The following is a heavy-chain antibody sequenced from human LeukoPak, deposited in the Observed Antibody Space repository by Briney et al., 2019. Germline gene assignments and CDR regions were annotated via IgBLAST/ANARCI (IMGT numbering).Heavy chain of an antibody. CDR1: GYKFSDQW. Sequence: GESLNISCQGFGYKFSDQWVALLRQMPGKGLELMGIMYPGDSDARYGPPFQGQVTMSADKSIATAYLEWSSLKASDTALYYCARRGVLDGLDVWGQGTTVVVSS. V-gene: IGHV5-51*01. D-gene: IGHD3-3*01. CDR3: ARRGVLDGLDV. CDR2: MYPGDSDA. J-gene: IGHJ6*02.